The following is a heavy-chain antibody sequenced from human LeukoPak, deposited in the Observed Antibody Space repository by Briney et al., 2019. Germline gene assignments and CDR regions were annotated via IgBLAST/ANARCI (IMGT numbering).Heavy chain of an antibody. V-gene: IGHV4-61*01. J-gene: IGHJ3*02. CDR2: IYYSGST. CDR1: GGSVSSGSYY. D-gene: IGHD4-17*01. Sequence: SETLSLTCTVSGGSVSSGSYYWSWIRQPPGKGLEWIGYIYYSGSTNYNPSLKSRVTTSVDTSKNQFSLKLSSVTAADTAVYYCAREMTTVPRVIAFDIWGQGTMVTVSS. CDR3: AREMTTVPRVIAFDI.